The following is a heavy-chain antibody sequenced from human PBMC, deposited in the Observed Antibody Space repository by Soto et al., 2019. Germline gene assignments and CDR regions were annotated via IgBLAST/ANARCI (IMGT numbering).Heavy chain of an antibody. CDR3: AKKYVLGNAAGDAFDI. V-gene: IGHV3-30-3*02. CDR1: GFTFSSYA. CDR2: TSNDGSKK. Sequence: QVQLVESGGGVVQPGWSLRLSCAASGFTFSSYAMHWVRQAPGKGLEWVAVTSNDGSKKYYADSVKGRFTISRDNSKNRLYQQRNSLRGEDTAVYYCAKKYVLGNAAGDAFDIWGQGTMVTVSS. D-gene: IGHD3-16*01. J-gene: IGHJ3*02.